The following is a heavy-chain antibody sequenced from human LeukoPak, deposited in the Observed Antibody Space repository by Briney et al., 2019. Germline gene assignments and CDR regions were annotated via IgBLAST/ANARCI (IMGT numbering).Heavy chain of an antibody. CDR2: ISYDGSNK. CDR1: GFTFSSYA. V-gene: IGHV3-30-3*01. J-gene: IGHJ4*02. D-gene: IGHD6-13*01. Sequence: PGGSLRLSCAASGFTFSSYAMHWVRQAPGKGLEWVAVISYDGSNKYYADSVKGRFTISRDNSKNTLYLQMNSLRAEDTAVYYCARDIAAAGLADYWGQGTLVTVSS. CDR3: ARDIAAAGLADY.